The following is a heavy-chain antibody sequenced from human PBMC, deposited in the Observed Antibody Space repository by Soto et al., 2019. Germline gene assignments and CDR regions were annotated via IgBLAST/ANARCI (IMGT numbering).Heavy chain of an antibody. Sequence: SETLSLTCTVSGGSISSYYWSWIRQPPGKGLEWIGYIYYSGSTNYNPSLKSRVTISGDTSKNQVSLKLSSVTAADTAVYYCARALAEIRDSSGWYTIYDYWGQGTLVTVSS. D-gene: IGHD6-19*01. J-gene: IGHJ4*02. CDR2: IYYSGST. CDR3: ARALAEIRDSSGWYTIYDY. V-gene: IGHV4-59*01. CDR1: GGSISSYY.